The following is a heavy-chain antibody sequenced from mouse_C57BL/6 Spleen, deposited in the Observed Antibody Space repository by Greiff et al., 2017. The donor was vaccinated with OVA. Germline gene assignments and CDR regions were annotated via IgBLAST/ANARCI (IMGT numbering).Heavy chain of an antibody. Sequence: QVQLKQSGSELVKPGASVKLSCKASGYTFTSYWMHWVKQRPGQGLEWIGNINPSNGGTNYNEKFKSKATLTVDKSSSTAYMQLSSLTSEDSAVYYCARETAQATFDYWGQGTTLTVSS. CDR3: ARETAQATFDY. D-gene: IGHD3-2*02. J-gene: IGHJ2*01. CDR2: INPSNGGT. V-gene: IGHV1-53*01. CDR1: GYTFTSYW.